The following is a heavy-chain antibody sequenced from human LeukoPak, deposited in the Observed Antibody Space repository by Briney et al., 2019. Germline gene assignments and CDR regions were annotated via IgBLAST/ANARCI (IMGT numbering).Heavy chain of an antibody. CDR1: GFTFSSYE. V-gene: IGHV3-48*03. J-gene: IGHJ4*02. CDR3: AKVAKYYYGSETYYFFEH. CDR2: ISSSGSTI. Sequence: GGSLRLSCAGSGFTFSSYEMNWVRQAPGKGLEWVSYISSSGSTIYYADSVKGRFTISRDNAKNSLYLQMNSLRVEDTAVYYCAKVAKYYYGSETYYFFEHWGQGTPVTASS. D-gene: IGHD3-10*01.